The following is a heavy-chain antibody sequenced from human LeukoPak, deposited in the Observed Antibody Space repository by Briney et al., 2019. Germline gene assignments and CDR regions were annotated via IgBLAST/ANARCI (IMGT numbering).Heavy chain of an antibody. J-gene: IGHJ3*02. CDR3: ARRYLNDAFDI. V-gene: IGHV1-2*04. D-gene: IGHD2/OR15-2a*01. Sequence: GASVKVSCKASGYTFTGYYMHWVRQAPGQGLEWMGWINPNSGGTNYAQKFQGWVTMTRDTSISTAYMELSRLGSDDTAVYYCARRYLNDAFDIWGQGTMVTVSS. CDR1: GYTFTGYY. CDR2: INPNSGGT.